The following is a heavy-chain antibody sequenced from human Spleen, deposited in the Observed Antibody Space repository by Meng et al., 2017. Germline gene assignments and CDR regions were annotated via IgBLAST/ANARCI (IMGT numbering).Heavy chain of an antibody. CDR2: ISTHNGNT. V-gene: IGHV1-8*01. CDR3: AREIGPSGSPPPGWFDP. D-gene: IGHD3-10*01. CDR1: GYTFTTSD. Sequence: QGQLGQSGAGVKTPGASVKVSCQPFGYTFTTSDIKWVRQATGQGLEWMGWISTHNGNTNYAQKYQGRVTMTGDTSISTAYMELSGLRSDDTAVYYCAREIGPSGSPPPGWFDPWGQGTLVTVSS. J-gene: IGHJ5*02.